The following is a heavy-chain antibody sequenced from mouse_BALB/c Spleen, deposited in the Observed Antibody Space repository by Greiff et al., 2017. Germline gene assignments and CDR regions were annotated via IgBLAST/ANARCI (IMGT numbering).Heavy chain of an antibody. V-gene: IGHV1-63*02. J-gene: IGHJ3*01. CDR1: GYTFTNYW. D-gene: IGHD2-4*01. Sequence: VQLQQSGAELVRPGTSVKISCKASGYTFTNYWLGWVKQRPGHGLEWIGDIYPGGGYTNYNEKFKGKATLTADTSSSTAYMQLSSLTSEDSAVYFCARAYYDYDGFAYWGQGTLVTVSA. CDR2: IYPGGGYT. CDR3: ARAYYDYDGFAY.